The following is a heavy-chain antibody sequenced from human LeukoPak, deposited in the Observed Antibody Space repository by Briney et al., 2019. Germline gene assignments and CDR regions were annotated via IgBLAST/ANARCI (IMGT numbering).Heavy chain of an antibody. CDR1: GGSFSGYY. J-gene: IGHJ5*02. V-gene: IGHV4-34*01. CDR2: INHSGST. Sequence: SETLSLTCAVYGGSFSGYYWSWIRQPPGKGLEWIGEINHSGSTNYNPSLKSRVTISVDTSKNQFSLKLSSVTAADTAVYYCARGPLRGVVVVPAARNWFDPWGQGTLVTVSS. CDR3: ARGPLRGVVVVPAARNWFDP. D-gene: IGHD2-2*01.